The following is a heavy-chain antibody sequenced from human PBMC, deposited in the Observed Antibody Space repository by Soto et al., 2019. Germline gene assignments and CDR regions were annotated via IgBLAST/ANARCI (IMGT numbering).Heavy chain of an antibody. V-gene: IGHV3-33*05. D-gene: IGHD3-16*01. Sequence: QVQLVESGGGVVQPGTSLRLSCVGSGFTFRSYVIHWVRQAPGKGLEWVALTSYDGSNNFYGDSVKGRFTISRHNSMNTVELQKDSLRFEDTALYYCARGGTTGGLDVWGQGSLVSVSS. CDR1: GFTFRSYV. CDR2: TSYDGSNN. J-gene: IGHJ4*02. CDR3: ARGGTTGGLDV.